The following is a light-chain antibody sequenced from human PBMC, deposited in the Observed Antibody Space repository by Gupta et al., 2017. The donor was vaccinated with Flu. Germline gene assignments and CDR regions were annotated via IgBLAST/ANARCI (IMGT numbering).Light chain of an antibody. Sequence: DIVMTQSPDSLAVSLGERATINCKSSRSGLSNSNDKSYLTWYQQRPGQPPKLLISWASTRESGVPDRFNGSGSGTDFSLTISSLQAEDVAVYYCQQYYTTPLTFGRGTKVEIK. CDR2: WAS. J-gene: IGKJ4*01. V-gene: IGKV4-1*01. CDR3: QQYYTTPLT. CDR1: RSGLSNSNDKSY.